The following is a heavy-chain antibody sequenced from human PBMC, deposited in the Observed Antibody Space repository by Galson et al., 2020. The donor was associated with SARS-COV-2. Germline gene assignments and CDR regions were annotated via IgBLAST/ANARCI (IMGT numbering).Heavy chain of an antibody. D-gene: IGHD2-15*01. CDR3: AHSTGSPYPTNYYYYYGMDV. CDR2: IYWNDDK. V-gene: IGHV2-5*01. CDR1: GFSLSTSGVG. J-gene: IGHJ6*02. Sequence: ESGPTLVKPTQTLTLTCTFSGFSLSTSGVGVGWIRQPPGKALEWLALIYWNDDKRYSPSLKSRLTITKDTSKNQVVLTMTNMDPVDTATYYCAHSTGSPYPTNYYYYYGMDVWGQGTTVTVSS.